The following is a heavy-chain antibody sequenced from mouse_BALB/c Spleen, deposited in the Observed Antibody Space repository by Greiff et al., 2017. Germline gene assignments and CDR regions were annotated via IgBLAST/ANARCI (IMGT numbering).Heavy chain of an antibody. CDR2: ISSGGST. Sequence: EVKLMESGGGLVKPGGSLKLSCAASGFTFSSYAMSWVRQTPEKRLEWVASISSGGSTYYPDSVKGRITISSDNARNILYLQMSSLRSEDTAMYYCARGLATTGYFDYWGQGTTLTVSS. CDR1: GFTFSSYA. CDR3: ARGLATTGYFDY. D-gene: IGHD2-12*01. J-gene: IGHJ2*01. V-gene: IGHV5-6-5*01.